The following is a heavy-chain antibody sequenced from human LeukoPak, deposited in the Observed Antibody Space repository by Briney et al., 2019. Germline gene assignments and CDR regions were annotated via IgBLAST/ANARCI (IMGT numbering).Heavy chain of an antibody. V-gene: IGHV1-18*01. J-gene: IGHJ5*02. CDR3: AREIYRGGFDP. Sequence: GASVKVSCKASGYTFTSYGVSWVRQAPGQGLEWVGWISAYTGDRKYAQKLQGRVTMTTDTSTSTAYMELRSLRSGDTAMYYCAREIYRGGFDPWGQGTLVTVSS. D-gene: IGHD3-3*01. CDR1: GYTFTSYG. CDR2: ISAYTGDR.